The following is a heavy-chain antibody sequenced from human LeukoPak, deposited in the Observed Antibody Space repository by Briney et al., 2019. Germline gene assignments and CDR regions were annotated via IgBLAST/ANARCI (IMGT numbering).Heavy chain of an antibody. Sequence: GASVKVSCKASGYMLTGYYMHWVRQAPGQGLDWMGWINPNSGGTKYAQKFQDRVTMTRDTSINTGYMELSRLSSDDTAVYYCARKYDILTGNDNFFDPWGQGTLVTVSS. CDR1: GYMLTGYY. CDR2: INPNSGGT. J-gene: IGHJ5*02. V-gene: IGHV1-2*02. CDR3: ARKYDILTGNDNFFDP. D-gene: IGHD3-9*01.